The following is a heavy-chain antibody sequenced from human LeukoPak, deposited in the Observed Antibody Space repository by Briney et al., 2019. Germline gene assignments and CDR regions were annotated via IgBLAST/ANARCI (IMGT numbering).Heavy chain of an antibody. CDR3: AKHYDISGYYPY. CDR2: ISGGGGST. CDR1: GFTVNSNY. V-gene: IGHV3-23*01. D-gene: IGHD3-22*01. Sequence: GGSLRLSCAASGFTVNSNYIHWVRQAPGKGLEWVSAISGGGGSTHYADSVKGRFTISRDNSKNTLFLQMSSLRADDTAIYYCAKHYDISGYYPYWGQGTLVTVSS. J-gene: IGHJ4*02.